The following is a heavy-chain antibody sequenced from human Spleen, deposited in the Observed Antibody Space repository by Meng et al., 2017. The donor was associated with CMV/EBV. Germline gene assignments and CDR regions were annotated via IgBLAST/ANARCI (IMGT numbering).Heavy chain of an antibody. J-gene: IGHJ4*02. CDR2: TIPIFGTT. CDR1: GGTFSSYG. D-gene: IGHD2-21*01. Sequence: SGGTFSSYGIPWVRQAPGQGLEWMGGTIPIFGTTNFAQKFQGRVTITTDESASTLYMELSSLRSEDTAVYYCARVGGTLVIDGYFAYWGQGTLVTVSS. V-gene: IGHV1-69*05. CDR3: ARVGGTLVIDGYFAY.